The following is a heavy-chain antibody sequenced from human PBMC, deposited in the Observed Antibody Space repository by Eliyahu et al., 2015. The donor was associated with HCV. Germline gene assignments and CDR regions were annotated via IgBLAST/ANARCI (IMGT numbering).Heavy chain of an antibody. CDR3: ARGRCSSTSCYKGRYYYYGMDV. D-gene: IGHD2-2*02. J-gene: IGHJ6*02. Sequence: QVQLQQWGAGLLKPSETLSLTCAVYGGSFSGYYWXWTRQPPGKGLEWIGEINHSGSTNYXPSLKSRVTISVDTSKNQFSLKLSSVTAADTAVYYCARGRCSSTSCYKGRYYYYGMDVWGQGTTVTVSS. CDR1: GGSFSGYY. CDR2: INHSGST. V-gene: IGHV4-34*01.